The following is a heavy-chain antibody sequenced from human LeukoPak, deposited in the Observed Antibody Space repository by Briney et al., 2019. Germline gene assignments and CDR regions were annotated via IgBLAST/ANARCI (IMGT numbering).Heavy chain of an antibody. V-gene: IGHV3-23*01. D-gene: IGHD3-22*01. CDR2: TTTTGATT. CDR3: TIMHGYYDGSGYWVL. CDR1: GFTFGSYG. Sequence: GGSLRLSCAASGFTFGSYGMSWVRQAPGKGLEWVSFTTTTGATTSYADSVKGRFTISRDNLRNTLYMQMNSLRDEDTALYYCTIMHGYYDGSGYWVLWGQGTLVTVYS. J-gene: IGHJ4*02.